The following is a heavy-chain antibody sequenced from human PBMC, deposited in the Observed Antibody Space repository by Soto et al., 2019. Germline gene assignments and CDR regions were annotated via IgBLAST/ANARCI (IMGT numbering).Heavy chain of an antibody. CDR1: GYTFTSYY. Sequence: ASVKVSCKASGYTFTSYYMHWVRQAPGQGLERMGIINPSGGSTSYAQKFQGRVTMTRDTSTSTVCMELSSLRSEDTAVYYCAGAGGAAAGIKWGVGMDVWGQGTTVTVSS. J-gene: IGHJ6*02. CDR3: AGAGGAAAGIKWGVGMDV. CDR2: INPSGGST. D-gene: IGHD6-13*01. V-gene: IGHV1-46*01.